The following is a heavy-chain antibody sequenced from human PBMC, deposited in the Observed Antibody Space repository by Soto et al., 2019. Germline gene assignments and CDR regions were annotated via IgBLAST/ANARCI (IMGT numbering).Heavy chain of an antibody. CDR2: INRDGSVT. V-gene: IGHV3-7*01. J-gene: IGHJ4*02. CDR3: VRESRSGGSW. Sequence: EVQLVESGGGLVQPGGSLRVSCVASGFTFIDSWMTWIRQVPGKGLEWVANINRDGSVTNHVESMGGRFTISRDNSRNSVYLHMINLRTEDTAIYYCVRESRSGGSWWGRGTLVTVSS. D-gene: IGHD2-15*01. CDR1: GFTFIDSW.